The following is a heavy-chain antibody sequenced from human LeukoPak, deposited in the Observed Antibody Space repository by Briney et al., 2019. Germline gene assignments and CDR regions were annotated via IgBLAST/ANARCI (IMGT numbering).Heavy chain of an antibody. CDR1: GYTFTSYG. CDR3: ARGVPNSSGWQLYYYYGMGV. Sequence: GASVKVSCKASGYTFTSYGISWVRQAPGQGLEWMGWISAYNGNTNYAQKLQGRVTMTTDTSTSTAYMELRSLRSDDTAVYYCARGVPNSSGWQLYYYYGMGVWGQGTTVTVSS. D-gene: IGHD6-19*01. J-gene: IGHJ6*02. CDR2: ISAYNGNT. V-gene: IGHV1-18*01.